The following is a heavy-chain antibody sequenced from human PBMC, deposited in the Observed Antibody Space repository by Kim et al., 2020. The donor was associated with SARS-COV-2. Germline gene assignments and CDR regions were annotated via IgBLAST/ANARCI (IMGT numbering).Heavy chain of an antibody. Sequence: ASVKVSCKASGYTFTSYGISWVRQAPGQGLEWMGWISAYNGNTNYAQKLQGRVTMTTDTSTSTAYMELRSLRSDDTAVYYCARGENDILTGYYPYYFDYWGQGTLVTVSS. D-gene: IGHD3-9*01. CDR3: ARGENDILTGYYPYYFDY. J-gene: IGHJ4*02. CDR1: GYTFTSYG. CDR2: ISAYNGNT. V-gene: IGHV1-18*01.